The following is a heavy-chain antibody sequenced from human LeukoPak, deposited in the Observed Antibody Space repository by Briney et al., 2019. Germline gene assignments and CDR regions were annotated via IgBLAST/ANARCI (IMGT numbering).Heavy chain of an antibody. CDR1: GGSISTYY. CDR2: IYYSGST. J-gene: IGHJ6*03. V-gene: IGHV4-59*01. Sequence: PSQTLSLTCTVSGGSISTYYWNWIRQPPGKGLEWTGCIYYSGSTNYNPSLKSRVTISVDTSKNQFSLKLSSVTAADTAVYYCARVRSGYDYYYYYMDVWGKGTTVTVSS. CDR3: ARVRSGYDYYYYYMDV. D-gene: IGHD5-12*01.